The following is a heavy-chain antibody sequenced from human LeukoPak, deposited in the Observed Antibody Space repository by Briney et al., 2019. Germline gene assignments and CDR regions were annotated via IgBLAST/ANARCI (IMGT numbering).Heavy chain of an antibody. V-gene: IGHV4-61*02. CDR2: IYTSGST. CDR3: ARVRAAHDAFDI. J-gene: IGHJ3*02. CDR1: GGSISSGSYY. D-gene: IGHD2-15*01. Sequence: PSQTLSLTCTVSGGSISSGSYYWSWIRQPAGKGLEWIGRIYTSGSTNYNPSLKSRVTISVDTSKTQFSLKLSSVTAADTAVYYCARVRAAHDAFDIWGQGTMVTVSS.